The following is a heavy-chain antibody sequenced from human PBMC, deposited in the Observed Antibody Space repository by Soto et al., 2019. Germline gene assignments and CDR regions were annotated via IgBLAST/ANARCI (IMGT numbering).Heavy chain of an antibody. CDR2: IRRKANSYTT. V-gene: IGHV3-72*01. D-gene: IGHD6-19*01. CDR3: AMLGGWSGGSSGMDV. J-gene: IGHJ6*02. Sequence: EVQLVESGGGLVQPGGSLRLSCSSSGLIFSDYHMGWVRQAPGKGFEWVGRIRRKANSYTTEYAASVKGRFSISRDDSKNSLYLQMNSLKSEDTAVYYCAMLGGWSGGSSGMDVWGQGTTVTVSS. CDR1: GLIFSDYH.